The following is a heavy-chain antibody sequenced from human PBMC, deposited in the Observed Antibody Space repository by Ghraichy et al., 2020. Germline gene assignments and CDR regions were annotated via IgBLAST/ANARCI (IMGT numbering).Heavy chain of an antibody. J-gene: IGHJ6*02. Sequence: LSLTCAASGLTFSNYGMNWVRQAPGKGLEWVSSISSSSNYIHYADSVKGRFTISRDNGKNSLYLQMDSLRAEDTAVYYCARDASAYYYYFYGMDVWGQWTTVTVSS. CDR2: ISSSSNYI. V-gene: IGHV3-21*01. CDR1: GLTFSNYG. D-gene: IGHD1-26*01. CDR3: ARDASAYYYYFYGMDV.